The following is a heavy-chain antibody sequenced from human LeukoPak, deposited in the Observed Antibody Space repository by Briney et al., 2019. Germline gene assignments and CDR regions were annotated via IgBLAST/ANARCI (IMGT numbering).Heavy chain of an antibody. CDR2: INPKSGVT. V-gene: IGHV1-2*02. Sequence: ASVKVSCKTSGYTFSDFYMHWVRQAPGQGLEWMGWINPKSGVTQYAQKFQGRVTMTGDTSISTAYMELSRLRSDDTAVYYCARGSGHSEVDYYGSGSYPYWGQGTLVPVSS. J-gene: IGHJ4*02. D-gene: IGHD3-10*01. CDR1: GYTFSDFY. CDR3: ARGSGHSEVDYYGSGSYPY.